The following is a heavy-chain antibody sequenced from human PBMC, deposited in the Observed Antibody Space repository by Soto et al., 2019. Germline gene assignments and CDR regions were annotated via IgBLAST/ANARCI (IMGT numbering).Heavy chain of an antibody. V-gene: IGHV1-2*04. J-gene: IGHJ6*02. CDR1: GYTFTGYY. CDR3: ARREMATADYYYGMDV. D-gene: IGHD5-18*01. CDR2: INPNSGGT. Sequence: QVQLVQSGAEVKKPGASVKVSCKASGYTFTGYYMHWVRQAPGQGLEWMGWINPNSGGTNYAQKFQGWVTMTRDTSISTAYMELSRLRSDDTAVYYCARREMATADYYYGMDVWGQGTTVTVSS.